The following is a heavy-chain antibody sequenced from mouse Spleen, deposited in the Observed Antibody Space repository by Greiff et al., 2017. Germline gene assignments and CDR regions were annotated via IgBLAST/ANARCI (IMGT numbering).Heavy chain of an antibody. J-gene: IGHJ2*01. CDR2: ISYDGSN. CDR3: AREREITTVVAPYFDY. Sequence: VQLQQSGPGLVKPSQSLSLTCSVTGYSITSGYYWNWIRQFPGNKLEWMGYISYDGSNNYNPSLKNRISITRDTSKNQFFLKLNSVTTEDTATYYCAREREITTVVAPYFDYWGQGTTLTVSS. D-gene: IGHD1-1*01. V-gene: IGHV3-6*01. CDR1: GYSITSGYY.